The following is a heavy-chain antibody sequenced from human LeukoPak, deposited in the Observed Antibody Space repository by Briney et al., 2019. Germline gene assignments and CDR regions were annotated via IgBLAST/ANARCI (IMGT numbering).Heavy chain of an antibody. CDR2: IYYSGST. CDR3: ARGGDYYGSGSPLLDY. CDR1: GGSISSYY. J-gene: IGHJ4*02. D-gene: IGHD3-10*01. V-gene: IGHV4-59*01. Sequence: SETLSLTCTVSGGSISSYYWSWIRQPPGQGLEWIGYIYYSGSTNYNPSLKSRVTISVDTSKNQFSLKLSSVTAADTAVYYCARGGDYYGSGSPLLDYWGQGTLVTVSS.